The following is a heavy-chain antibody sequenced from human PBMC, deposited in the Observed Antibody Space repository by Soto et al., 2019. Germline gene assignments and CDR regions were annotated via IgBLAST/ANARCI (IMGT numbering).Heavy chain of an antibody. V-gene: IGHV4-31*03. Sequence: QVQLQESGPGLVKPSQTLSLTCTVSGGSISSGGYCWSWIRQHPGKGLEWIGYIYYSGSTYYNPSLKSRVTTAVDTSKNQFSLKLSAVTAAATAVYYCASGRTTVTPPYWYFDLWGRGTLVTVSS. J-gene: IGHJ2*01. CDR3: ASGRTTVTPPYWYFDL. CDR1: GGSISSGGYC. D-gene: IGHD4-17*01. CDR2: IYYSGST.